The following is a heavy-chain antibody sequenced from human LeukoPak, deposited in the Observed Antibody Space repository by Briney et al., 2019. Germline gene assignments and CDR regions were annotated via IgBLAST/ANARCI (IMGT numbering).Heavy chain of an antibody. CDR2: INTNTGNP. CDR1: GYTFSGYA. D-gene: IGHD2/OR15-2a*01. J-gene: IGHJ3*02. V-gene: IGHV7-4-1*02. CDR3: ARAFSRLTGPVSSGDAFDI. Sequence: ASVKVSCKASGYTFSGYAMNWVRQAPGQGLEWMGWINTNTGNPTYAQGFTGRFVFSLDTSVSTAYLQISSLKAEDTAVYYCARAFSRLTGPVSSGDAFDIWGQGTMVTVSS.